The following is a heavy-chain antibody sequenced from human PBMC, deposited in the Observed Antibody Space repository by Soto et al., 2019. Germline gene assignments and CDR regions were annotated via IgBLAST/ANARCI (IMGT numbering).Heavy chain of an antibody. V-gene: IGHV4-30-4*01. Sequence: QVQLQESGPGLVKPSETLSLTCTVSGGSISGGVHSWSWIRQPPGKGLEWIGHIFDSGSTYDNPSLKSRLTRSVDTSKNQFSLRLSSVTAADTAVYYCAREIMPLTNDWYFDLWGRGTLVTVSS. CDR1: GGSISGGVHS. CDR2: IFDSGST. J-gene: IGHJ2*01. D-gene: IGHD2-8*01. CDR3: AREIMPLTNDWYFDL.